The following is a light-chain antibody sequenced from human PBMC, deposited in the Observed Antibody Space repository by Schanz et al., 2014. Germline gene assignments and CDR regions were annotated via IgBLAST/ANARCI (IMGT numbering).Light chain of an antibody. V-gene: IGKV4-1*01. CDR2: WAS. Sequence: DIVMTQSPDSLAVSLGERATINCKSSQSVLYTSHNKNYLAWYQHKPGQPPKLLIYWASTRESGVPDRFSGSGSGTDFSLTISSLQAEDVAVYYCQQYYSSPQLTFGGGTKVEIK. J-gene: IGKJ4*01. CDR3: QQYYSSPQLT. CDR1: QSVLYTSHNKNY.